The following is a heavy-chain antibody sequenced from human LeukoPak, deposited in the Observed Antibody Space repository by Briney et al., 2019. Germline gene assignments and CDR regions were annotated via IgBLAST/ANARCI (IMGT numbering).Heavy chain of an antibody. CDR3: ARVATPELWFGELSLDY. CDR1: GYTFTKYI. J-gene: IGHJ4*02. D-gene: IGHD3-10*01. V-gene: IGHV7-4-1*02. Sequence: GASVKVSCKASGYTFTKYIMNWVRQAPGQGLEWMGWINTNTGNPTYAQGFTGRFVFSLDTSVSTAYLQISSLKAEDTAVYYCARVATPELWFGELSLDYWGQGTLVTVSS. CDR2: INTNTGNP.